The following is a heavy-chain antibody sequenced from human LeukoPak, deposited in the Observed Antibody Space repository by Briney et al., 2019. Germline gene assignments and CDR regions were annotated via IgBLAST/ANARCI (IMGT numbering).Heavy chain of an antibody. CDR3: ARDTRYYDNSGYYYFDY. J-gene: IGHJ4*02. Sequence: SETLSLTCTVSGASISSYYWNWIRQPPGKGLEWIGYMHYSGSTNCNPSLKSRVTISVDTSKHQFSLKLNSVTSADTAVYYCARDTRYYDNSGYYYFDYWGRGTLVTVSS. CDR2: MHYSGST. V-gene: IGHV4-59*01. D-gene: IGHD3-22*01. CDR1: GASISSYY.